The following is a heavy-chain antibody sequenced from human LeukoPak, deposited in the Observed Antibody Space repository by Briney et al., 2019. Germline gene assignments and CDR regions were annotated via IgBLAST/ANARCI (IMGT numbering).Heavy chain of an antibody. D-gene: IGHD1-14*01. J-gene: IGHJ5*02. CDR1: GFTFSSYA. CDR2: FGVISDT. Sequence: GGSLRLSCAATGFTFSSYAMTWVRQAPGKGLEWVSAFGVISDTYYADSVKGRFTISRDNSKNTVFLQMNSLRADDTVVYYCARTRGWFDPWGPGTLVTVSS. CDR3: ARTRGWFDP. V-gene: IGHV3-23*01.